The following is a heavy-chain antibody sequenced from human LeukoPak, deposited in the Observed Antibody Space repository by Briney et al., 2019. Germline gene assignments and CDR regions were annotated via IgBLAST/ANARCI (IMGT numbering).Heavy chain of an antibody. Sequence: SETLSLTCAVYGGSFSGYYWSWIRQPPGKVLEWIGEINHSGSTNYKPSLKSRVTISVDTSKNQFSLKLSSVTAADTAVYYCARDRGYCSGGSCYPSSFDYWGQGTLVTVSS. V-gene: IGHV4-34*01. CDR2: INHSGST. D-gene: IGHD2-15*01. CDR3: ARDRGYCSGGSCYPSSFDY. CDR1: GGSFSGYY. J-gene: IGHJ4*02.